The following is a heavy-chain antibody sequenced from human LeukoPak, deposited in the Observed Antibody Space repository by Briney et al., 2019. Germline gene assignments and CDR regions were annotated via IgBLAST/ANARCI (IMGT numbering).Heavy chain of an antibody. CDR2: IWHDGSAE. D-gene: IGHD6-19*01. CDR3: AKDNRAGWSGYFDN. Sequence: GGSLRLSCAASGFSFSSYGMHWVRQAPGKGLEWVAVIWHDGSAEFYVDSVKGRFSISRDDSKNTLYLQMNSLRVEDTALYYCAKDNRAGWSGYFDNWGQGTLVTVSS. CDR1: GFSFSSYG. V-gene: IGHV3-33*06. J-gene: IGHJ4*02.